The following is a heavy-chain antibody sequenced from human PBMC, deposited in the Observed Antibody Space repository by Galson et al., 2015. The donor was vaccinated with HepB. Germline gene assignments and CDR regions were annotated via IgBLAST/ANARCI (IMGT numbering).Heavy chain of an antibody. Sequence: SVKVSCKASGFTFTSYYMYWVRQAPGQGLEWMGIINPSGGSTSYAQKFQGRVTMTRDTSTSTVYMELSSLRSEDTAVYYCARGGYSGYDPYYFDYWGQGTLVTVSS. CDR2: INPSGGST. J-gene: IGHJ4*02. V-gene: IGHV1-46*01. D-gene: IGHD5-12*01. CDR1: GFTFTSYY. CDR3: ARGGYSGYDPYYFDY.